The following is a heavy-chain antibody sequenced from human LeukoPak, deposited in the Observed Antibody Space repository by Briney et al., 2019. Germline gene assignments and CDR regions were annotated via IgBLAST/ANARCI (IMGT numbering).Heavy chain of an antibody. D-gene: IGHD3-3*01. V-gene: IGHV3-23*01. CDR3: AKDRKRITIFGVVIISNPNSLDY. CDR2: ISGSGGST. J-gene: IGHJ4*02. Sequence: KSGGSLGLSCAASGFTFSSYAMSWVRQAPGKGLEWVSAISGSGGSTYYADSVKGRFTISRDNSKNTLYLQMNSLRAEDTAVYYCAKDRKRITIFGVVIISNPNSLDYWGQGTLVTVSS. CDR1: GFTFSSYA.